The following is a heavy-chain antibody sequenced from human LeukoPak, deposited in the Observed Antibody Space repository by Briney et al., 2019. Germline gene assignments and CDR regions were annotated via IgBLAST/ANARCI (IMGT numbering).Heavy chain of an antibody. V-gene: IGHV3-7*04. D-gene: IGHD3-16*01. CDR3: ARDPEGDDYDMDV. Sequence: GGSVRLSCAASRLSISFYWMRWVRQVPGKGLEWVANINQEGTEKNYVDSVKGRFTISRDNAKNSVYLQMNSLRDEDTAVYYCARDPEGDDYDMDVWGQGTTVTVSS. CDR1: RLSISFYW. J-gene: IGHJ6*02. CDR2: INQEGTEK.